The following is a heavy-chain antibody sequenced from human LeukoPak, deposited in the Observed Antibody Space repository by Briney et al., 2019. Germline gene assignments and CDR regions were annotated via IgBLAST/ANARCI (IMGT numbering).Heavy chain of an antibody. V-gene: IGHV3-73*01. CDR1: GFTFSGSA. CDR3: THQGWGDYYYYYMDV. Sequence: PGGSLRLSCAASGFTFSGSAMHWVRQASGKGLEWVGRIRSKANSYATAYAASVKGRFTISRDDSKNTAYLQMNSLKTEDTAVYYCTHQGWGDYYYYYMDVWGKGTTVTVSS. CDR2: IRSKANSYAT. D-gene: IGHD7-27*01. J-gene: IGHJ6*03.